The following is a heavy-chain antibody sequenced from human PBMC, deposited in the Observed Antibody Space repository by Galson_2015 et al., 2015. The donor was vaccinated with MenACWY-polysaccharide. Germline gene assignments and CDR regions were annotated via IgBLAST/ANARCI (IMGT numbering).Heavy chain of an antibody. V-gene: IGHV3-30-3*01. D-gene: IGHD2-21*01. CDR2: ISSDGTTK. CDR1: GFTFSIYA. Sequence: SLRLSCAGSGFTFSIYAMQWVRQAPGNGLEWVALISSDGTTKYYEDSVKGRFTISRDDSKNTVYLEMNRLRTEDTAVYYCVRDDWRTADLFDIWGQGTMVTVSS. CDR3: VRDDWRTADLFDI. J-gene: IGHJ3*02.